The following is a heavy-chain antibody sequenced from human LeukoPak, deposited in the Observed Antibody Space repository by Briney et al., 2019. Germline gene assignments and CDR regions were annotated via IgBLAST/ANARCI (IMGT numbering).Heavy chain of an antibody. V-gene: IGHV3-74*01. Sequence: PGGSLRLSCAASGFTFSSYSMNWVRQAPGKGLVWVSRINSDGSSRSYVDSVMGRFTISRDNAKNTLYLQLDSLRAEDTAVYYCARGLAVAGSSWFDPWGQGTLVSVSS. CDR2: INSDGSSR. J-gene: IGHJ5*02. D-gene: IGHD6-19*01. CDR3: ARGLAVAGSSWFDP. CDR1: GFTFSSYS.